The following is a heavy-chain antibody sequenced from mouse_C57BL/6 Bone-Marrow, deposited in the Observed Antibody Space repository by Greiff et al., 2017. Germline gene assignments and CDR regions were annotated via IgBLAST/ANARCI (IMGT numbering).Heavy chain of an antibody. Sequence: DVMLVESGGGLVQPGGSLKLSCAASGFTFSDYGMAWVRQAPRKGPEWVAFISNLAYSIYYADTVTGRFTISRENAKNTLYLEMSSLRSEDTAMYYCARRSKDWYFDVWGTGTTVTVSS. CDR3: ARRSKDWYFDV. V-gene: IGHV5-15*04. D-gene: IGHD2-5*01. CDR1: GFTFSDYG. CDR2: ISNLAYSI. J-gene: IGHJ1*03.